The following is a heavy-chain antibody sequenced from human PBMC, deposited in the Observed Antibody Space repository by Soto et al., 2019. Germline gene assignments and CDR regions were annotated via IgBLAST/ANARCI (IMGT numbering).Heavy chain of an antibody. CDR2: ISSDGNTK. Sequence: GGSLRLSCAASGFTFSSYGIHWVRQAPGKGLEWVAVISSDGNTKYYADSVKGRFTISRDNSKNTLYLQMDSLRPEDTAVYFCARDFAYFDSWGQGTLVTVSS. V-gene: IGHV3-30*03. CDR3: ARDFAYFDS. J-gene: IGHJ4*02. CDR1: GFTFSSYG. D-gene: IGHD3-3*01.